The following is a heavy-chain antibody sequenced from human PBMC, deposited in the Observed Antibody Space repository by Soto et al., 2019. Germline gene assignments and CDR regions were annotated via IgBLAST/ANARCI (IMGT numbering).Heavy chain of an antibody. V-gene: IGHV4-34*01. CDR1: GGSFSGYY. CDR3: ARGPQTIFGVVISGMDV. Sequence: QVQLQQWGAGLLKPSETLSLTCAVYGGSFSGYYWRWIRQPPGKGLEWIGEINHSGSTNYNPSLKSRVTISVDTSKKQFSLKLSSVTAADTAVYYCARGPQTIFGVVISGMDVWGQGTTVTVSS. D-gene: IGHD3-3*01. CDR2: INHSGST. J-gene: IGHJ6*02.